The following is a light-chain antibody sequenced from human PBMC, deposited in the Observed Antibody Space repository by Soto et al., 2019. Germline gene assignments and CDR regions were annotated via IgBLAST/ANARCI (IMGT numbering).Light chain of an antibody. CDR1: QTLLYTSNNKSY. CDR3: EQYATTPRT. V-gene: IGKV4-1*01. CDR2: WAS. J-gene: IGKJ4*02. Sequence: DIVMTQSPDSLAVSLGERATINCKSSQTLLYTSNNKSYLAWYQQRAGQPPKLLFFWASSRESGVPDRFSASGTDTDFTLTISSLQAEDVAVYFCEQYATTPRTFGRGTRVEI.